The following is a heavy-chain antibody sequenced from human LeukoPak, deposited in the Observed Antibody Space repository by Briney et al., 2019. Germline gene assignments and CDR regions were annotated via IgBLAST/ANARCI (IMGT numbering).Heavy chain of an antibody. CDR3: AGGRGYYDSSGYYHYYFDY. D-gene: IGHD3-22*01. J-gene: IGHJ4*02. V-gene: IGHV4-34*01. Sequence: SETLSLTCAVYGGSFSGYYWSWIRQPPGKGLEWIGEINHSGSTNYNPSLKSRVTISVDTSKNQFSLKLSSVTAADTAVYYCAGGRGYYDSSGYYHYYFDYWGQGTLVTVSS. CDR1: GGSFSGYY. CDR2: INHSGST.